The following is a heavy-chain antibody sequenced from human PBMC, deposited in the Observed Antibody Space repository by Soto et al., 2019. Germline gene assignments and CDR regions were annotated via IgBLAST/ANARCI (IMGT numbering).Heavy chain of an antibody. CDR1: GFTFSYYA. D-gene: IGHD2-15*01. J-gene: IGHJ4*02. CDR3: ARRRDVTCYGCYDY. CDR2: IRSNGGSA. Sequence: EVQLVESGGGVVQPGGSLRLSCAASGFTFSYYAIHWVRQAPGKGLEYVSAIRSNGGSASYANSVRGRFTISRDDSKNTVYLQMGSLRAEDMAVYYCARRRDVTCYGCYDYWGQGTLVTVSS. V-gene: IGHV3-64*01.